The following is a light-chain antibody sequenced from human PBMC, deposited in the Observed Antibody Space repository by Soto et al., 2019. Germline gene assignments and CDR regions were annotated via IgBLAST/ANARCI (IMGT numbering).Light chain of an antibody. CDR2: LGS. CDR1: QSLLHSNGHNY. J-gene: IGKJ1*01. CDR3: MQALQTPWT. V-gene: IGKV2-28*01. Sequence: DIALTQSPLSLPVTPGEPASISCRSSQSLLHSNGHNYLDWCLRKPGQSPQLLIYLGSNRASGVPDRFSGSGSGTDFTLKISRVEAEDVGVYYCMQALQTPWTFGQGTKVEIK.